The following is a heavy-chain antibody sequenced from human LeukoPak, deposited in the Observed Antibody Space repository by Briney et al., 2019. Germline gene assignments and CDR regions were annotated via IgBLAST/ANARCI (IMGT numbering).Heavy chain of an antibody. D-gene: IGHD4-17*01. Sequence: KPGGSLRLSRTVSGFTLSDHYMSWFRKSPGRGLEWISWITSSGTTIDYADSVKGRFTISRDNTKNSIYLQMNSLRADDTAVYYCARDPDYGDPYWGQGTLVTVSS. V-gene: IGHV3-11*01. CDR3: ARDPDYGDPY. J-gene: IGHJ4*02. CDR2: ITSSGTTI. CDR1: GFTLSDHY.